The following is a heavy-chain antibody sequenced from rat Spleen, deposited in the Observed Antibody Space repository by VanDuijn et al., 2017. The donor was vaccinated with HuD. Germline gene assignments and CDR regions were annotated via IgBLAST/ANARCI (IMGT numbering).Heavy chain of an antibody. CDR1: GFTFSDYY. Sequence: EVQLVESGGGLVQPGRSLKLSCAASGFTFSDYYMAWVRQAPTKGLEWVATINYDGSSTYYRDSVKGRFTISRDNAKSTLYLQMDSLRSEDTATYYCTRIGYTSVMDAWGQGASVTVSS. J-gene: IGHJ4*01. CDR3: TRIGYTSVMDA. V-gene: IGHV5-7*01. CDR2: INYDGSST. D-gene: IGHD1-4*01.